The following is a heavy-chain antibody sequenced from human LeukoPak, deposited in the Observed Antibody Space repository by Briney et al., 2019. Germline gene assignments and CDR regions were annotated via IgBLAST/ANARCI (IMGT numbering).Heavy chain of an antibody. V-gene: IGHV3-48*01. CDR2: ISSSSSTI. CDR3: ARDKGYSSGWSPFDY. D-gene: IGHD6-19*01. CDR1: GFTFSSHW. Sequence: PGGSLRLSCAASGFTFSSHWMTWVRQAPGKGLEWVSYISSSSSTIYYADSVKGRFTISRDNSKNTLYLQMNSLRAEDTAVYYCARDKGYSSGWSPFDYWGQGTLVTVSS. J-gene: IGHJ4*02.